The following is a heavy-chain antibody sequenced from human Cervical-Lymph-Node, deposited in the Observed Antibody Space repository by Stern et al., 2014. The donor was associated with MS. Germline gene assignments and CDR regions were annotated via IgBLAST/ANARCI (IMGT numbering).Heavy chain of an antibody. J-gene: IGHJ6*02. D-gene: IGHD1-26*01. Sequence: QVQLVESGAEVKKPGSSVKVSCKGSGGTFSSYAISWVRQVPGQGLEWMGGILPIFGTANYAQKFQGRVTITADESTSTAYMELSSLRSEDTAVYYCARGELKEGLVRGMDVWGQGTTVTVSS. CDR1: GGTFSSYA. CDR2: ILPIFGTA. V-gene: IGHV1-69*01. CDR3: ARGELKEGLVRGMDV.